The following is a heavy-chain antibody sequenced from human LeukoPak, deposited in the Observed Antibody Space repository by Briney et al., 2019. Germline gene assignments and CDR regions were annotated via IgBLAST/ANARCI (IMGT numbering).Heavy chain of an antibody. D-gene: IGHD2-2*01. CDR2: ISSSGSTI. J-gene: IGHJ5*02. CDR1: GFTFSDYY. Sequence: PGGSLRLSCAASGFTFSDYYMSWIRQAPGKGLEWVSYISSSGSTIYYADSVKGRFTISRDNAKNSLYLQMNSLRAEDTAVYYCARESPDDIVVVPAAVLNWFDPWGQGTLVTVS. CDR3: ARESPDDIVVVPAAVLNWFDP. V-gene: IGHV3-11*04.